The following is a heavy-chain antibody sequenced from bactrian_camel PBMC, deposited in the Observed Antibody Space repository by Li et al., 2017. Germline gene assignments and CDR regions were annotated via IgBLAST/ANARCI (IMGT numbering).Heavy chain of an antibody. CDR1: GFIFGQYL. J-gene: IGHJ4*01. CDR2: IDNLGQTT. D-gene: IGHD2*01. Sequence: QLVESGGGLVQSGGSLRLSCAASGFIFGQYLMSWVRQAPGKGLEWVSLIDNLGQTTYYADSVKGRFAISRDNAKKTVYLQLDSLKTEDMAMYYCARGPAYYSGYYYSTREYNSWGQGTQVTVS. V-gene: IGHV3S40*01. CDR3: ARGPAYYSGYYYSTREYNS.